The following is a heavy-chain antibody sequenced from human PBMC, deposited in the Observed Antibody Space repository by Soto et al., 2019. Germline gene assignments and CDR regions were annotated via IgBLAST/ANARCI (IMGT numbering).Heavy chain of an antibody. J-gene: IGHJ6*03. CDR3: ARGGALLVDYYYYYYYMDV. D-gene: IGHD3-10*01. V-gene: IGHV1-8*01. CDR2: MNPNSGNT. Sequence: QMQLVQSGAEVKKPGASVKVSCKASGYTFTSYDINWVRQATGQGLEWMGWMNPNSGNTGYAQKFQGRVTMTRNTSISTAYVTLSSLRSEDTAVYYCARGGALLVDYYYYYYYMDVWGKGTTVTVSS. CDR1: GYTFTSYD.